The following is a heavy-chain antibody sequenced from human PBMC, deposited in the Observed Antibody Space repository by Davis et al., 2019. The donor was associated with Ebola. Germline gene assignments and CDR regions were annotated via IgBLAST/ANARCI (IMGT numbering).Heavy chain of an antibody. CDR3: ARGQNVFRH. CDR2: IKEDGSEK. V-gene: IGHV3-7*03. J-gene: IGHJ4*02. CDR1: GFDFRTYA. Sequence: PGGSLRLSCEASGFDFRTYAMHWVRQAPGKGLEWVANIKEDGSEKYYVDSVKGRFTISRDNAKNSLFLQLNSLRADDTAVYYCARGQNVFRHWGQGTPVTVSS. D-gene: IGHD2/OR15-2a*01.